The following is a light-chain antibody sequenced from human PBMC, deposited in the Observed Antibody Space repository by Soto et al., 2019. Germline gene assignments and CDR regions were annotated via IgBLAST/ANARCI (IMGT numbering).Light chain of an antibody. CDR3: QQYNNWPRT. CDR2: DAS. Sequence: EIVMTQSPATLSVSPGERASLSCRASQSISTNLAWSQQKPGQAPRLLMFDASTRAAGIPARFSGSGSGTEFTLTISSLQSEDFAVYYCQQYNNWPRTFGQGTNVEIK. V-gene: IGKV3-15*01. J-gene: IGKJ1*01. CDR1: QSISTN.